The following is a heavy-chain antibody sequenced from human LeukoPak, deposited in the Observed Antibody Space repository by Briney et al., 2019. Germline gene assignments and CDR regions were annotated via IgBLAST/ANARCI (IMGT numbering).Heavy chain of an antibody. Sequence: GGSLRLSCATSGFTFSSYWMHWIRQAPGKGLVWVSRISSDGSSTTYADSVRGRFTISRDNAKNTLSLQMNSLRDEDTAVYYCARDGGAVSDYWGRGTLVTVSS. CDR1: GFTFSSYW. V-gene: IGHV3-74*01. CDR3: ARDGGAVSDY. J-gene: IGHJ4*02. CDR2: ISSDGSST. D-gene: IGHD6-19*01.